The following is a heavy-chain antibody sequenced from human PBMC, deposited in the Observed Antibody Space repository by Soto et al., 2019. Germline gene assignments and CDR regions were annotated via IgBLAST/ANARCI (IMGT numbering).Heavy chain of an antibody. CDR1: GGSISSYY. CDR3: ARGGRNPENYYDSSGYYYFDY. V-gene: IGHV4-59*01. D-gene: IGHD3-22*01. CDR2: IYYSGST. J-gene: IGHJ4*02. Sequence: SETLSLTCTVSGGSISSYYWSWIRQPPGKGLEWIGYIYYSGSTNYNPSLKSRVTISVDTSKNQFSLKLSSVTAADTAVYYCARGGRNPENYYDSSGYYYFDYWGQGTLVTVSS.